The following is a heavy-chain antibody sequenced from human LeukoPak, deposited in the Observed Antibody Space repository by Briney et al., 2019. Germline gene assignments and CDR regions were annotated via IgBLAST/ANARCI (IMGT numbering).Heavy chain of an antibody. V-gene: IGHV4-61*01. D-gene: IGHD3-22*01. J-gene: IGHJ4*02. Sequence: SETLSLTCTVSGGSISSSSYYWGWIRQPPGKGLEWIGYIYYSGSTNYNPSLKSRVTISVDTSKNQFSLKLSSVTAADTAVYYCARDYDSSGTLSQWGQGTLVTVSS. CDR3: ARDYDSSGTLSQ. CDR2: IYYSGST. CDR1: GGSISSSSYY.